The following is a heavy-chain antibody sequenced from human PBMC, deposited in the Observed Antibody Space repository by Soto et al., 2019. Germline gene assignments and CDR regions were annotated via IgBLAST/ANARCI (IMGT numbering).Heavy chain of an antibody. Sequence: ASVKVSCKASGYRFTTFYIHWVRQAPGQGLEWMGRMNLDTGGTTYAQKFQGRVTMTRDTSISTAYMEVTNLRSDDTAIYYCARDGNFAFRGYSFGFDFWGQGTLVTVSS. J-gene: IGHJ4*02. D-gene: IGHD5-18*01. CDR1: GYRFTTFY. CDR3: ARDGNFAFRGYSFGFDF. V-gene: IGHV1-2*06. CDR2: MNLDTGGT.